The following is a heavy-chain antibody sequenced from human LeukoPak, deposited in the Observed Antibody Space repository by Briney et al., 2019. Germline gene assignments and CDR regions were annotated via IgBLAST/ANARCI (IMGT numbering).Heavy chain of an antibody. D-gene: IGHD4-17*01. CDR3: ARTPYGDYYYYYMDV. V-gene: IGHV4-34*01. CDR1: GGSFSGYY. CDR2: INHSGST. J-gene: IGHJ6*03. Sequence: PSETLSLTCAVYGGSFSGYYWSWIRQPPGKGLEWIGEINHSGSTNYNPSLKSRVTISVDTSKNQFSLKLSSVTAADTAVYYCARTPYGDYYYYYMDVWGKGTTVTISS.